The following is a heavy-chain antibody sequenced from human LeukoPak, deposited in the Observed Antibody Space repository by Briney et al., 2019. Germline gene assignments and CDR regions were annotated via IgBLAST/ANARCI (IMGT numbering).Heavy chain of an antibody. CDR3: AKVSWLGTLPSYHFDS. J-gene: IGHJ4*02. CDR1: GFTFSDHA. V-gene: IGHV3-23*01. D-gene: IGHD6-19*01. CDR2: IRGTGTTT. Sequence: GGSQRLSCAASGFTFSDHAMSWVRQAPGKGLEGVSPIRGTGTTTFYAASVKGRFTISRDNSKNTADLQMNSLRAEDTAVYYCAKVSWLGTLPSYHFDSWGQGTQVTVSS.